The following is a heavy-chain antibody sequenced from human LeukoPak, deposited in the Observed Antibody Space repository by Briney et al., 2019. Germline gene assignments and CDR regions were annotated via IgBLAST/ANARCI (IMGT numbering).Heavy chain of an antibody. Sequence: SETLSLTCTVSGGSISSYYWSWIRQPPGKGLEWIGYIYYSGCTNYNPSLKSRVTISVDTSKNQFSLKLSSVTAADTAVYYCARDNGDLALDAFDIWGQGTMVTVSS. CDR3: ARDNGDLALDAFDI. V-gene: IGHV4-59*01. J-gene: IGHJ3*02. CDR2: IYYSGCT. D-gene: IGHD2-8*01. CDR1: GGSISSYY.